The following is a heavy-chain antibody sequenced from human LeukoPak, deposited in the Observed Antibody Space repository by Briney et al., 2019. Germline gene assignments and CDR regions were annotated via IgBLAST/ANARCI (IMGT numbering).Heavy chain of an antibody. CDR3: VKSNGWLAVS. Sequence: GGSLRLSCAAPGFTFSGFWMNWVRQTPGKGLEWVANIKQGGSEKNYVDSVKGRFTISRDDAQNSLFLQMNSLRAEDTALYYCVKSNGWLAVSWGPGTLVTVSS. J-gene: IGHJ4*02. CDR1: GFTFSGFW. CDR2: IKQGGSEK. D-gene: IGHD6-19*01. V-gene: IGHV3-7*01.